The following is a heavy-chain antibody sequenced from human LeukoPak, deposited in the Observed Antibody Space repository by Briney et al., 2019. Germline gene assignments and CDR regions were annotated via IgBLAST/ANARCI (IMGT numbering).Heavy chain of an antibody. D-gene: IGHD6-19*01. Sequence: SETLSLTCAVYGGSFSGYYWSWIRQPPGKGLEWFGEIIHSGSTTYNPSLKSRVTISVDTSKNQFSLKLSSVTAADTAVYYCAREWIAVAGKRTPIKTYYFDYWGQGTLVTVSS. CDR2: IIHSGST. J-gene: IGHJ4*02. CDR3: AREWIAVAGKRTPIKTYYFDY. CDR1: GGSFSGYY. V-gene: IGHV4-34*12.